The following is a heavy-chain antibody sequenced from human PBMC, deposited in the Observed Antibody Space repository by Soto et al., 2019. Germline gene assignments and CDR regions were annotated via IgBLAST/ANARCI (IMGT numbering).Heavy chain of an antibody. CDR1: GFTFSSYG. CDR3: AKSGGYCSSTSCRYGMDV. Sequence: GGSLRLSCAASGFTFSSYGMHWVRQAPGKGLEWVAVISYDGSNKYYADSVKGRFTISRDNSKNTLYLQMNSLRAEDTAVYYCAKSGGYCSSTSCRYGMDVWGQGTTVTVSS. J-gene: IGHJ6*02. V-gene: IGHV3-30*18. CDR2: ISYDGSNK. D-gene: IGHD2-2*01.